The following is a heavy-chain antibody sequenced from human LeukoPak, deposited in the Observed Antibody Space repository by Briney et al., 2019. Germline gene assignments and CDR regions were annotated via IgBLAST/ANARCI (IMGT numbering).Heavy chain of an antibody. CDR2: IYPGDSDT. V-gene: IGHV5-51*01. Sequence: GESLKISCKGSGYSFTSYWIGWVRQVPGKGLEWMGIIYPGDSDTRYSPSFQGQVTISADKSISTAYLQWSSLKASDTAMYYCARRSDYYDSSGYSPRWFDPWGQGPLVTVSS. CDR3: ARRSDYYDSSGYSPRWFDP. CDR1: GYSFTSYW. J-gene: IGHJ5*02. D-gene: IGHD3-22*01.